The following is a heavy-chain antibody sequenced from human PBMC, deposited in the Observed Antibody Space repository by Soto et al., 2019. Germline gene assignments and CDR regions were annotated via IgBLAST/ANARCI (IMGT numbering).Heavy chain of an antibody. Sequence: PPGKGLEWIGYIYYSGSTYYNPSLKSRVTISVDTSKNQFSLKLSSVTAADTAVYYCARDSLGYCSGSSCYGWGQGTLVTVSS. CDR2: IYYSGST. CDR3: ARDSLGYCSGSSCYG. D-gene: IGHD2-15*01. J-gene: IGHJ4*02. V-gene: IGHV4-30-4*01.